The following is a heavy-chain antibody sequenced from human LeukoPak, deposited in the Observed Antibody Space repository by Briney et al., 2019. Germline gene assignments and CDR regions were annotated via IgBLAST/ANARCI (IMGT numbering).Heavy chain of an antibody. CDR2: ISGSGGST. J-gene: IGHJ3*02. CDR3: AKGRYYYDNSDALEI. D-gene: IGHD3-22*01. Sequence: GGSLRLSCASSGFTFSSYAMSWVRQAPGKGLEWGSGISGSGGSTYYPDPLKGGFAISRDNSKNALYLQMISLRAEDTAVYHCAKGRYYYDNSDALEIWGQGTMVIVSS. V-gene: IGHV3-23*01. CDR1: GFTFSSYA.